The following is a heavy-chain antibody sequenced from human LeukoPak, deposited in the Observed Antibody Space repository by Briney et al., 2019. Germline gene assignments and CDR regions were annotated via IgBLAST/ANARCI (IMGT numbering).Heavy chain of an antibody. D-gene: IGHD3-22*01. Sequence: SETLSLTCAVYGGSFSGYYWSWIRQPPGKGLEWIGEINHSGSTNYNPSLKSRVTISVDTSKNQFSLKLSSVTAADTAVYYCARGEDDEQDYYYDSSGYKSAYFQHWGQGTLVTVSS. V-gene: IGHV4-34*01. CDR2: INHSGST. CDR1: GGSFSGYY. J-gene: IGHJ1*01. CDR3: ARGEDDEQDYYYDSSGYKSAYFQH.